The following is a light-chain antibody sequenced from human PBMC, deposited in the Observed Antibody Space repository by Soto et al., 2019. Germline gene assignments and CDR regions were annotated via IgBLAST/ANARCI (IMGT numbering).Light chain of an antibody. CDR2: AAS. Sequence: DIQLTQSPSFLSASVGDRVTITCRASQGISSYLVWYQQKPGKAPKLLIYAASTLHSGVPSRFSGSGPGTEFTLPISSLQPEDFAAINSQQVNSYPRAFGQGRKLQIK. CDR3: QQVNSYPRA. V-gene: IGKV1-9*01. J-gene: IGKJ2*01. CDR1: QGISSY.